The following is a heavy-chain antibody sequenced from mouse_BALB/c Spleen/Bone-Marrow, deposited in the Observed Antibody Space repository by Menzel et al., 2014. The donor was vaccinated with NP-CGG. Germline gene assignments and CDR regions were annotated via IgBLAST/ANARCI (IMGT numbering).Heavy chain of an antibody. CDR1: GFTFSSYA. CDR2: ISSGGSYT. J-gene: IGHJ4*01. V-gene: IGHV5-9-1*01. Sequence: EVMLVESGGGLVKPGGSLKLSCAASGFTFSSYAMSWVRQTPEKRLEWVATISSGGSYTYYPDSVKGRFTISRDNAKNTLYLRMSSLRSEDTAMYYCASSYYDYDGYAMDYWGQGTSVTVSS. CDR3: ASSYYDYDGYAMDY. D-gene: IGHD2-4*01.